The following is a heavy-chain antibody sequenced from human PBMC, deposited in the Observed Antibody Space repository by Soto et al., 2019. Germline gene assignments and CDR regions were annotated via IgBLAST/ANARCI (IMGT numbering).Heavy chain of an antibody. D-gene: IGHD3-22*01. CDR1: GFTFSSYS. CDR2: ISSSSSYI. V-gene: IGHV3-21*01. Sequence: GGSLRLSCAASGFTFSSYSMSWVRQAPGKGLEWVSSISSSSSYIYYADSVKGRFTISRDNAKNSLYLQMNSLRAEDTAVYYCARDATYYYDSSGLGYNWFDPWGQGTLVTVSS. CDR3: ARDATYYYDSSGLGYNWFDP. J-gene: IGHJ5*02.